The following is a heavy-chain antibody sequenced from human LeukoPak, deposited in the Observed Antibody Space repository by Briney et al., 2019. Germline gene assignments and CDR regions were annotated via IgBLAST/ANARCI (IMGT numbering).Heavy chain of an antibody. J-gene: IGHJ4*02. V-gene: IGHV3-48*01. CDR1: GFTFSSYA. CDR2: ISSDSSTI. CDR3: ARDYGGIDY. D-gene: IGHD3-10*01. Sequence: PGGSLRLSCAASGFTFSSYAMIWVRQAPGKGLEWLSYISSDSSTIYSADSVKGRFTISRDNAKNSLYLQMHSLGAEDTAVYYCARDYGGIDYWGQGTLVTVSS.